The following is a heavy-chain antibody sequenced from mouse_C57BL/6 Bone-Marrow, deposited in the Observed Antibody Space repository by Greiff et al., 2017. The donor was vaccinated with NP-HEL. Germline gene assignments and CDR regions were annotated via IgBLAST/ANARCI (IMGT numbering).Heavy chain of an antibody. Sequence: QVQLQQSGAELVRPGASVTLSCKASGYTFTDYEMHWVKQTPVHGLEWIGAIDPETGGTAYNQKFKGKAILTADKSSSTAYMELRSLTSEDSAVYYCTRHYSNYDAIDYWGQGTSVTVSS. CDR1: GYTFTDYE. D-gene: IGHD2-5*01. V-gene: IGHV1-15*01. CDR3: TRHYSNYDAIDY. J-gene: IGHJ4*01. CDR2: IDPETGGT.